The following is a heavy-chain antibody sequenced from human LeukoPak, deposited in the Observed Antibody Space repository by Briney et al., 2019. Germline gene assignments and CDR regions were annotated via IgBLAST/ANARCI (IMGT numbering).Heavy chain of an antibody. V-gene: IGHV3-43*01. Sequence: GGSLRLSCAASGFTFDDYTMHWVRQAPGKGLEWVSLISWDGGSTYYADSVKGRFTISRDNSKNSLYLQVNSLRTEDTALYYCAKDGGSGRYYYYYYYMDVWGKGTTVTVSS. CDR1: GFTFDDYT. CDR2: ISWDGGST. D-gene: IGHD3-10*01. J-gene: IGHJ6*03. CDR3: AKDGGSGRYYYYYYYMDV.